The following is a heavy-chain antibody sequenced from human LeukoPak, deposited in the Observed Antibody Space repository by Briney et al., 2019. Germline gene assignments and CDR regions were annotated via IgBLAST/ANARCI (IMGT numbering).Heavy chain of an antibody. Sequence: GGSLRLSCAASGFTLSTYWMSWVRQAPGKGLEWVANIKQDGSRKNYVDSVKGRFTISRDNAKNSLYLQMNSLRDEDTAVYYCATYLTMTLDYWGQGTLVTVAS. CDR3: ATYLTMTLDY. D-gene: IGHD4-17*01. J-gene: IGHJ4*02. V-gene: IGHV3-7*01. CDR1: GFTLSTYW. CDR2: IKQDGSRK.